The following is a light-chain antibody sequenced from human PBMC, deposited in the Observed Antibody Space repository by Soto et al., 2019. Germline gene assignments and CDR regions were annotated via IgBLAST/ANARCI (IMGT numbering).Light chain of an antibody. J-gene: IGKJ2*01. CDR1: QSVSSSY. CDR3: QQYGSARGYT. Sequence: EIVLTQSPGTLSLSPGERATLSCRASQSVSSSYLAWYQQKPGRAPRLLIYGASSRATDIPDRFSGSGSGTDFTLTISRLEPEDFAVYYCQQYGSARGYTFGQGTKLEIK. CDR2: GAS. V-gene: IGKV3-20*01.